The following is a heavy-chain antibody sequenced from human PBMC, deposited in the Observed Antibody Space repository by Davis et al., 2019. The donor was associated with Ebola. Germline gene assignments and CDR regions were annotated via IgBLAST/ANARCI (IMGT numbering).Heavy chain of an antibody. V-gene: IGHV5-51*01. CDR1: VYTFTTYW. CDR3: ARRGGWSGAFLDY. Sequence: TVSCKGSVYTFTTYWIGWVRQMPGTGLEWTGIIYPGDSATRYSPSFQGQVTISADKSISTAYLQWSSLKASDTAMYYCARRGGWSGAFLDYWGQGTLVTVSS. CDR2: IYPGDSAT. J-gene: IGHJ4*02. D-gene: IGHD3-3*02.